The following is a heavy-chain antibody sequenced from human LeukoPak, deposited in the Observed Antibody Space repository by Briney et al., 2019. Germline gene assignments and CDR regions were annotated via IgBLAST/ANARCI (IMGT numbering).Heavy chain of an antibody. V-gene: IGHV4-59*12. CDR1: GGSISSYY. CDR2: IYYSGST. CDR3: AREGFIVVVPAARYNWFDP. Sequence: PSETLSLTCTVSGGSISSYYWSWIRQPPGKGLEWIGYIYYSGSTNYNPSLKSRVTISVDTSKNQFSLKLSSVTAADTAVYYCAREGFIVVVPAARYNWFDPWGQGTLVTVSS. D-gene: IGHD2-2*01. J-gene: IGHJ5*02.